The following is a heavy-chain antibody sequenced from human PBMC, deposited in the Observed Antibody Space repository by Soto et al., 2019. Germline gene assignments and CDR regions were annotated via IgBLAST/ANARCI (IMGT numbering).Heavy chain of an antibody. CDR2: INPNSGDI. CDR3: ARGYTYGSFDN. J-gene: IGHJ4*02. CDR1: GYTFTGHY. V-gene: IGHV1-2*02. D-gene: IGHD5-18*01. Sequence: ASVGVSCKXSGYTFTGHYIHWVRQAPGQGLEWMGWINPNSGDINYAEKFQGRVTMTRDTSISTAYMELSRLRSDDPAVYYCARGYTYGSFDNWAQGTLVTVSS.